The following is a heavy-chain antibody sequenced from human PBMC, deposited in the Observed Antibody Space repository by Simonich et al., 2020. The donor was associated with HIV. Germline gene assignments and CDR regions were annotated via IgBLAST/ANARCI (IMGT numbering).Heavy chain of an antibody. V-gene: IGHV1-2*06. CDR2: INPNSGGT. D-gene: IGHD3-9*01. CDR3: ARGPLLLTGDDALDI. Sequence: QVQLVQSGAEVKKPGASVKVSCKASGYTFTDWNIHWVRQAPGQGLEWMGRINPNSGGTDYPQKFRGRVTMTRDTSISTAYMELSSLTSEDTAVYYCARGPLLLTGDDALDIWG. CDR1: GYTFTDWN. J-gene: IGHJ3*02.